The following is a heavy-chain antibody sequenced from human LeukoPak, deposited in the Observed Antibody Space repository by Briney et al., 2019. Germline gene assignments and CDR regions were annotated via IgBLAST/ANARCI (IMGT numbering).Heavy chain of an antibody. V-gene: IGHV4-4*02. CDR3: ARSSSDGNYGMDV. J-gene: IGHJ6*04. CDR2: IYHSGSN. Sequence: SGTLSLTCAVSGGSISSSNWWSWVRPPPGKGLEWIGEIYHSGSNNYNPSLKSRVTISVDKSKNQFSLKLSSVTAADTAVYYCARSSSDGNYGMDVWGKGTTVTVSS. CDR1: GGSISSSNW.